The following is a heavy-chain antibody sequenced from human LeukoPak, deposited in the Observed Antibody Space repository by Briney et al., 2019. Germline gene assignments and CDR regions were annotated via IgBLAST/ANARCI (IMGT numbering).Heavy chain of an antibody. CDR1: GGTFSSYA. CDR3: ASGRSLLVGATVFDY. D-gene: IGHD1-26*01. V-gene: IGHV1-69*13. CDR2: IIPIFGTA. J-gene: IGHJ4*02. Sequence: SVKVSCKASGGTFSSYAISWVRQAPGQGLEWMGGIIPIFGTANYAQKLQGRVTITADESTSTAYMELSSLRSEDTAVYYCASGRSLLVGATVFDYWGQGTLVTVSS.